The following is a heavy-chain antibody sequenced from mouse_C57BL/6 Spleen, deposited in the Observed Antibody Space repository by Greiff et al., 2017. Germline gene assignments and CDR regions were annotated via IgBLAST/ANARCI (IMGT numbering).Heavy chain of an antibody. J-gene: IGHJ4*01. CDR3: ARGSPYYDYDGYAMDY. D-gene: IGHD2-4*01. Sequence: EVQLVESGPGLVKPSQSLSLTCSVTGYSITSGYYWNWIRQFPGNKLEWMGYISYDGSNNYNPSLKNRISITRDTSKNQFFLKLNSVTTEDTATYYCARGSPYYDYDGYAMDYWGQGTSVTVSS. CDR2: ISYDGSN. V-gene: IGHV3-6*01. CDR1: GYSITSGYY.